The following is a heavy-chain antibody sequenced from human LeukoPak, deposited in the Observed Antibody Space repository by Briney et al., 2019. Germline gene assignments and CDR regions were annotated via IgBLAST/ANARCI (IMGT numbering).Heavy chain of an antibody. CDR1: GFIFGDFS. CDR3: SREETIVRGVKPHIDY. Sequence: GGSLRLSCTASGFIFGDFSMSWFRQAPGKGLEWVGFIRTKAYGATTEYAASVKGRFTISRDDSKNIAYLQMNSLKAEDTAVFYCSREETIVRGVKPHIDYWGQGTLVTVSS. CDR2: IRTKAYGATT. V-gene: IGHV3-49*03. D-gene: IGHD3-10*01. J-gene: IGHJ4*02.